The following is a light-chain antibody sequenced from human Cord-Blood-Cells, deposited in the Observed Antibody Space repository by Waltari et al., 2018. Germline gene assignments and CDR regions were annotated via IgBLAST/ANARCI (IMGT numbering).Light chain of an antibody. CDR2: EVS. CDR3: SSXXSSSTYV. Sequence: QSALTQPASVSGSPGQSITISCTGTSSDVGGYNYVSWYQQHPGKAPKLMISEVSNRPXXVXXXXSXXXSGXXAXLXXXXXQAEXXADYYCSSXXSSSTYVFGTGXKVTXL. V-gene: IGLV2-14*01. CDR1: SSDVGGYNY. J-gene: IGLJ1*01.